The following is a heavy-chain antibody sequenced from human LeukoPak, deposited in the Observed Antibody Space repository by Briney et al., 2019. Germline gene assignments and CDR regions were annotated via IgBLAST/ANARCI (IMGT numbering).Heavy chain of an antibody. CDR2: IKKDGSEK. V-gene: IGHV3-7*01. Sequence: GGTPRLSCAASGFTFSNFWMSWVRQAPGKGLEWVANIKKDGSEKYYVDSVKGRFTISRDNAKNSLYLQMNSLRVEDTAVYYCARTAMVFDYWGQGTLVTVSS. CDR1: GFTFSNFW. J-gene: IGHJ4*02. CDR3: ARTAMVFDY. D-gene: IGHD5-18*01.